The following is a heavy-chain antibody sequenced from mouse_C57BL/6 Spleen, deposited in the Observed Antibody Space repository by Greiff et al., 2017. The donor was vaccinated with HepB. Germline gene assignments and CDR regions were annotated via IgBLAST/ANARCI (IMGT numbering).Heavy chain of an antibody. CDR1: GYTFTSYW. D-gene: IGHD3-2*02. Sequence: VQLQQPGAELVRPGSSVKLSCKASGYTFTSYWMHWVKQRPIQGLEWIGNIDPSDSETHYNQKFKDKATLTVDKSSSTAYMQRSSLTSEDSAVYDCARTGSSGWMDYWGQGTSVTVSS. CDR3: ARTGSSGWMDY. CDR2: IDPSDSET. V-gene: IGHV1-52*01. J-gene: IGHJ4*01.